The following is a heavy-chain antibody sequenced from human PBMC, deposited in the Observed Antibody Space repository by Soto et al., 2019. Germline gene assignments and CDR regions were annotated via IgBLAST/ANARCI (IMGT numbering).Heavy chain of an antibody. V-gene: IGHV4-30-2*01. CDR3: ARVLQYSGYVVAFDI. CDR2: IYHSGST. CDR1: GGSISSGGYS. Sequence: SETLSLTCAVSGGSISSGGYSWSWIRQPPGKGLEWIGYIYHSGSTYYNPSLKSRVTISVDRSKNQFSLKLSSVTAADTAVYYCARVLQYSGYVVAFDIWGQGTMVTVSS. J-gene: IGHJ3*02. D-gene: IGHD5-12*01.